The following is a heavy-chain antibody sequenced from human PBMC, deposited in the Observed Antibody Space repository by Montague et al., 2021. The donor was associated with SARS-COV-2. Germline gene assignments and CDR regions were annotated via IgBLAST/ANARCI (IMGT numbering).Heavy chain of an antibody. CDR3: ARGRFYYDSGELGS. V-gene: IGHV4-4*07. CDR2: IHASGIS. Sequence: SETLSLTCTVSGGSTNNYYWSWIRQPAGKGLEWIGRIHASGISTXNPSLETRVTMSVDTSKSQFSLKLSSVTAADTAVYYCARGRFYYDSGELGSWGQGTLVTVSS. J-gene: IGHJ5*02. D-gene: IGHD3-22*01. CDR1: GGSTNNYY.